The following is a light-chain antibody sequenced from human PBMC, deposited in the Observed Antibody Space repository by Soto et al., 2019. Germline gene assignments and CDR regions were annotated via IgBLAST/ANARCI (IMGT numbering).Light chain of an antibody. V-gene: IGLV1-44*01. J-gene: IGLJ3*02. CDR3: AAWDDSLNGWV. Sequence: QSVLTQPPSASGTPGQRVTISCSGSSSNIGSNTVNWYQQLPGTAPKLLIDRNNQRPSGVPDRFSGSNSGTSAYLASSGLQSEDEAYYYCAAWDDSLNGWVFGGGTQLTGL. CDR2: RNN. CDR1: SSNIGSNT.